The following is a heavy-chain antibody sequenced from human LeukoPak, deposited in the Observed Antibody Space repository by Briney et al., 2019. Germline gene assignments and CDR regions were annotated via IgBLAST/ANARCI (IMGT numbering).Heavy chain of an antibody. CDR2: LSSTGLYV. V-gene: IGHV3-21*01. D-gene: IGHD4-11*01. J-gene: IGHJ4*02. CDR1: GFTFSDYT. CDR3: AREAYSHYGFDY. Sequence: GGSLRLSCAPSGFTFSDYTMNWVRQAPGKGLEWVSSLSSTGLYVYYADSVRGRLTISRDNANNSLSLQMSSLRAEDTAVYYCAREAYSHYGFDYWGQGTLVTVSS.